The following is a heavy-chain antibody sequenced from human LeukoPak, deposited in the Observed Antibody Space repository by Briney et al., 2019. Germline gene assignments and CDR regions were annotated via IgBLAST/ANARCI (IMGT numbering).Heavy chain of an antibody. CDR3: ASRIAVAGQFDP. D-gene: IGHD6-19*01. CDR1: GYTFTGYY. J-gene: IGHJ5*02. V-gene: IGHV1-2*02. Sequence: ASVTVSCKASGYTFTGYYMHWVRQAPGQGLEWMGWINPNSGGTNYAQKFQGRVTMTRDTSISTAYMELSRLRSDDTAVYYCASRIAVAGQFDPWGQGTLVTVSS. CDR2: INPNSGGT.